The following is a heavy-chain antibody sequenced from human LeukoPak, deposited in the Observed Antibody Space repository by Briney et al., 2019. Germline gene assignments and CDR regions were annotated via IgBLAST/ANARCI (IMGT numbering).Heavy chain of an antibody. V-gene: IGHV1-46*01. CDR3: ARAIVGGTYFDY. CDR1: GYTFTSYY. D-gene: IGHD3-16*01. J-gene: IGHJ4*02. Sequence: ASVKVSCKASGYTFTSYYMHWVRQAPGQGLEWMGIINPSGGSTSYVQKFQGRVTMTRDMSTSTVYMELSSLRSEDTAVYYCARAIVGGTYFDYWGQGTLVTVSS. CDR2: INPSGGST.